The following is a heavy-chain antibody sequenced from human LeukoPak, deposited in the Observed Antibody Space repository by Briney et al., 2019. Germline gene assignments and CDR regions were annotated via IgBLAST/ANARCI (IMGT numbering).Heavy chain of an antibody. J-gene: IGHJ5*02. V-gene: IGHV2-5*02. Sequence: SGPTLANPTQTLTLTCTFSGFSLSTSGVGVGWIRQHPGKALEWLALIYWDDDKRYSPSLKSRLTITKDTSKNQVVLTMTNMDPVDTATYYCVRYSSSFNWFDPWGQGTLVTVSS. D-gene: IGHD6-6*01. CDR2: IYWDDDK. CDR1: GFSLSTSGVG. CDR3: VRYSSSFNWFDP.